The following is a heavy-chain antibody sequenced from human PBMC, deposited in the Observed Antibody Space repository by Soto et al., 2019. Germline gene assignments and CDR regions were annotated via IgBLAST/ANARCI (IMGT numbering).Heavy chain of an antibody. Sequence: QVQLVQSGAEVKKPGASVKVSCKTSGYTFTSYDIHWVRQATGQGPEWMGWMNPNSGNTVYAQKFQGRITMTRNTSMRTAYMGLSSLRPEDTAVYYCARTRFGAVAGTWGQGTLVTVSS. CDR3: ARTRFGAVAGT. J-gene: IGHJ5*02. V-gene: IGHV1-8*01. D-gene: IGHD6-19*01. CDR2: MNPNSGNT. CDR1: GYTFTSYD.